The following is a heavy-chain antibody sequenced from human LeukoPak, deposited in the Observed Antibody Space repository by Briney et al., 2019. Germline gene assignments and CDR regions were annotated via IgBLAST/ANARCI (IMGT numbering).Heavy chain of an antibody. V-gene: IGHV3-9*01. CDR1: GFSFGDYA. J-gene: IGHJ4*02. CDR2: INWNSGII. Sequence: GGSLRLSCAASGFSFGDYAMHWVRQAPGKGLEGVSSINWNSGIIDYADSVKGRFTISRDNAKHSLYLQMNSLRAEDTAFYYCAKDIGPLTYHYDTSGYSGAFDYWGQGTLVTVSS. CDR3: AKDIGPLTYHYDTSGYSGAFDY. D-gene: IGHD3-22*01.